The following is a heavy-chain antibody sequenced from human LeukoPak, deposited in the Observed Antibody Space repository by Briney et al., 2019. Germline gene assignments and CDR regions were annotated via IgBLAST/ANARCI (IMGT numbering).Heavy chain of an antibody. CDR2: ISGSGGST. CDR1: GFTFSSYA. CDR3: AKQTLMITFGGVPDY. V-gene: IGHV3-23*01. Sequence: GGSLRLSCAASGFTFSSYAMTWVRQAPGKGLEWVSAISGSGGSTYYADSVKGRFTISRDNSKNTLYLQMNSLRAEDTAVYYCAKQTLMITFGGVPDYWGQGTLVTVSS. D-gene: IGHD3-16*01. J-gene: IGHJ4*02.